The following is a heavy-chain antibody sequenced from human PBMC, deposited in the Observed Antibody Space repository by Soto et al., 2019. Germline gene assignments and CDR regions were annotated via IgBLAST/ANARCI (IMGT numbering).Heavy chain of an antibody. D-gene: IGHD1-26*01. CDR3: AKNQGVELVPLATVDWFDP. CDR2: ISGSGFKK. CDR1: GFIFENFG. V-gene: IGHV3-23*01. Sequence: LRLSCAASGFIFENFGMSWVRQAPGKGLEWISSISGSGFKKYYADSVKGRFTISRDNSKSTVYLELNNLSAEDTAVYHCAKNQGVELVPLATVDWFDPWGQGSVVTVPQ. J-gene: IGHJ5*02.